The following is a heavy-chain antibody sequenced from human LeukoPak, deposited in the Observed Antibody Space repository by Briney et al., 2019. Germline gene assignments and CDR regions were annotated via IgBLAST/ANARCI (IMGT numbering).Heavy chain of an antibody. CDR1: GGSFSGYY. V-gene: IGHV4-34*01. CDR2: INHSGST. Sequence: PSETLSLTCAVYGGSFSGYYWSRIRQPPGKGLEWIGEINHSGSTNYNPSLKSRVTISVDTSKNQFSLKLSSVTAADTAVYYCARTNIAVGYCSSTSCYSYFRGGYYFDYWGQGTLVTVSS. J-gene: IGHJ4*02. D-gene: IGHD2-2*01. CDR3: ARTNIAVGYCSSTSCYSYFRGGYYFDY.